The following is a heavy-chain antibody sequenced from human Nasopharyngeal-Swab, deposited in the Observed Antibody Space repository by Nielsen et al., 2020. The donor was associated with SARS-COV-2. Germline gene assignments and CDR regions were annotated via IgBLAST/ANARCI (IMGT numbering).Heavy chain of an antibody. D-gene: IGHD5-12*01. Sequence: GGSLRLSCAASGFTFSSYGMHWVRQAPGKGLEWVAVISYDGSNKYYADSVKSRFTISRDNSKNTLYLQMNSLRAEDTAVYYCAKDGRVDIVATGYYYYYYMDVWGKGTTVTVSS. V-gene: IGHV3-30*18. CDR1: GFTFSSYG. CDR3: AKDGRVDIVATGYYYYYYMDV. J-gene: IGHJ6*03. CDR2: ISYDGSNK.